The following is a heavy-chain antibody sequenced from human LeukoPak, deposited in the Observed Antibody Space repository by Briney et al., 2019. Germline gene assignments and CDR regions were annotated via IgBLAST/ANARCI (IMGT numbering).Heavy chain of an antibody. CDR2: IRSSSTTI. J-gene: IGHJ5*02. V-gene: IGHV3-48*01. CDR3: ARAGSNIVVVPNWFDL. D-gene: IGHD2-2*01. Sequence: GGSLRLSCAASGFTFSNYDMKWLGQAPGKGREWVSYIRSSSTTIDYADSLKGRFTISRDNAKNSLYLQMNSLRAEDTAVYYCARAGSNIVVVPNWFDLWGQGTLVTVSS. CDR1: GFTFSNYD.